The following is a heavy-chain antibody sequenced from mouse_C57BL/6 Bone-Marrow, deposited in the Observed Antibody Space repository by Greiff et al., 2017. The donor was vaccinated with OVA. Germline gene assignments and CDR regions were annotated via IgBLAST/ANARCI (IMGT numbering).Heavy chain of an antibody. V-gene: IGHV1-81*01. CDR3: ARGAY. CDR2: IYPRSGNT. J-gene: IGHJ3*01. Sequence: VHLVESGAELARPGASVKLSCKASGYTFTSYGISWVKQRTGQGLEWIGEIYPRSGNTYYNEKFKGKATLTADKSSSTAYRELRSLTSEDSAVYFCARGAYWGQGTLVTVSA. CDR1: GYTFTSYG.